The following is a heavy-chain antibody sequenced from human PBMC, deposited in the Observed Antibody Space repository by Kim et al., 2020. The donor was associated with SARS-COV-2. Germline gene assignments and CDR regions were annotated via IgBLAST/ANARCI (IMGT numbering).Heavy chain of an antibody. J-gene: IGHJ4*02. CDR3: AKGAGYFDY. V-gene: IGHV3-23*01. CDR2: GRT. Sequence: GRTYYADPVKGRFTIARDNSKNTLYLQMNSRRAEDTAVYYCAKGAGYFDYWGQGTLVTVSS. D-gene: IGHD1-26*01.